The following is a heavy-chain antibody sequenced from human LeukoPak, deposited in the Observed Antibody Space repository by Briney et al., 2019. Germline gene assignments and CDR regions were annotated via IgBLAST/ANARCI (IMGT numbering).Heavy chain of an antibody. CDR2: IYPGDSDT. V-gene: IGHV5-51*01. Sequence: GASLQISCKGSGYIFTSYWIGWVRQLPGKGLEWMGIIYPGDSDTRYSPSFQGQVTISADKSISTAYLQWSSLKASDTAMYYCARPYCGGDCYSAFDIWGQGTMVTVSS. J-gene: IGHJ3*02. CDR3: ARPYCGGDCYSAFDI. D-gene: IGHD2-21*02. CDR1: GYIFTSYW.